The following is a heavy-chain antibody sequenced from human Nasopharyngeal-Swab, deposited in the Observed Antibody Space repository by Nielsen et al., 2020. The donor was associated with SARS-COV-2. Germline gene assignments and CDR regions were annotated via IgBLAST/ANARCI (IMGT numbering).Heavy chain of an antibody. CDR3: ARGPPCTNGVCYRYYMDV. CDR2: INPNSGNT. D-gene: IGHD2-8*01. Sequence: SVTVSCQPPGYTFTSYDINWVRQATGQGLECMGWINPNSGNTGYAQKFQDRVTMTRNTSISTAYMELSSLRSEDTAVYYCARGPPCTNGVCYRYYMDVWGKGTTVTVSS. V-gene: IGHV1-8*01. CDR1: GYTFTSYD. J-gene: IGHJ6*03.